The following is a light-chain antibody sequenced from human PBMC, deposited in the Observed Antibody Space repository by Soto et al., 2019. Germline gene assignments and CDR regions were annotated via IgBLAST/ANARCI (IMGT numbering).Light chain of an antibody. CDR2: KAS. V-gene: IGKV1-5*03. J-gene: IGKJ1*01. CDR1: QSIGNW. Sequence: DIQMTQSPSTLSASLGDRVTITCRANQSIGNWLAGYQQKPGKAPKLLIYKASSLESGVPSRFSGSVSGTEFTLTIRSLQPDDFATYYCHQYNTFSAFGQGTKVEIK. CDR3: HQYNTFSA.